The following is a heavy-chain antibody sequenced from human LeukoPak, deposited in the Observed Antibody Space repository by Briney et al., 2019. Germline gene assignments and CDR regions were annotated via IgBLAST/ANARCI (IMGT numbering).Heavy chain of an antibody. V-gene: IGHV3-33*01. Sequence: GGSLRLSCAASGFTFRGSGMHWVRQAPGKGLEWVAIIWSDGSNKYYTDSVKGRFTISRDNSKNTVYLQMNSLRAEDTAVYYCARYDYYDSSGYKIAEYFQHWGQGTLVTVSS. J-gene: IGHJ1*01. CDR2: IWSDGSNK. CDR1: GFTFRGSG. CDR3: ARYDYYDSSGYKIAEYFQH. D-gene: IGHD3-22*01.